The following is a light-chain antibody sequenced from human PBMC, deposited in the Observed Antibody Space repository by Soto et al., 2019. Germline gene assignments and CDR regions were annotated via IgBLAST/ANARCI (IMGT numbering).Light chain of an antibody. Sequence: EVVMTQSPATLSMSPGERASLSCRASQTISSNLAWYQQKPAQAPRSLLYCASTTSTGIPASLSGSGSWTEFTLTIISLQSEDFAVYYCQQLNNWPPYTFGQGTKLE. CDR3: QQLNNWPPYT. J-gene: IGKJ2*01. CDR2: CAS. CDR1: QTISSN. V-gene: IGKV3-15*01.